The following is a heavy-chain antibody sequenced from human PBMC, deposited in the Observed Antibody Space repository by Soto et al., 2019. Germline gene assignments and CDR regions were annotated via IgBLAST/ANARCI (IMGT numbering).Heavy chain of an antibody. V-gene: IGHV3-15*07. J-gene: IGHJ6*02. Sequence: GESLKISCAASGFTFSNAWMNWVRQAPGKGLEWVGRIKSKTDGGTTDYAAPVKGRFTISRDDSKNTLYLQMNSLKTEDTAVYYCTTKTTVNTYYYYGMDVWGQGTTVTVSS. CDR3: TTKTTVNTYYYYGMDV. D-gene: IGHD4-17*01. CDR1: GFTFSNAW. CDR2: IKSKTDGGTT.